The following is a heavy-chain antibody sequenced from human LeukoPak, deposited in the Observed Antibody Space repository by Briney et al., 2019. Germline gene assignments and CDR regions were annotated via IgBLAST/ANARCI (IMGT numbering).Heavy chain of an antibody. J-gene: IGHJ4*02. Sequence: GGSLRLSCSASGFTFSSYAMHWVRQAPGKGLEYVSAISSNGGSTYYADSVKGRFTISRDNSKNTLYLQMNSLRAEDTAVYYCAKEKDIVVVVAATFDYWGQGTLVTVSS. CDR1: GFTFSSYA. D-gene: IGHD2-15*01. V-gene: IGHV3-64*04. CDR3: AKEKDIVVVVAATFDY. CDR2: ISSNGGST.